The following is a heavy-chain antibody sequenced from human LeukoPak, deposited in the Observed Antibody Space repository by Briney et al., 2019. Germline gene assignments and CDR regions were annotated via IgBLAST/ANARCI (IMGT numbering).Heavy chain of an antibody. V-gene: IGHV5-51*01. J-gene: IGHJ1*01. CDR2: IYPADSDT. CDR1: GGSFTKFW. CDR3: ARARDVGGEDFQH. D-gene: IGHD1-26*01. Sequence: GESLKISCEGSGGSFTKFWIGWVRQMPGKGLELMGIIYPADSDTRYSPSFQGQVTISADKSISTAYLQWSSLKASDTAMYYCARARDVGGEDFQHWGQGTLVTVSS.